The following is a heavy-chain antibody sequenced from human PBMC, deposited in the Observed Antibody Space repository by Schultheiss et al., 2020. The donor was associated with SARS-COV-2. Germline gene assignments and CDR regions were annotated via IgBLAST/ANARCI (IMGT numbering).Heavy chain of an antibody. Sequence: SETLSLTCAVYGGSFSGYYWSWIRQPAGKGLEWIGRIYTSGSTNYNPSLKSRVTMSVDTSKNQFSLKLSSVTAADTAVYYCARTTMNYYDSSGYKLDYWGQGTLVTVSS. CDR2: IYTSGST. D-gene: IGHD3-22*01. V-gene: IGHV4-59*10. CDR1: GGSFSGYY. J-gene: IGHJ4*02. CDR3: ARTTMNYYDSSGYKLDY.